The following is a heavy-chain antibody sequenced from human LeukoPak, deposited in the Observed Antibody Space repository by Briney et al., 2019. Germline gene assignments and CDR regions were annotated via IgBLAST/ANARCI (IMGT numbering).Heavy chain of an antibody. Sequence: GGSLRLSCAASGFTFSSYAMSWVRQAPGKGLEWVSAISGSGGSTYHADSVKGRFTISRDNSKNTLYLQMNSLRAEDTAVYYCAKVVVVVPAAISVSATYYFDYWGQGTLVTVSS. CDR2: ISGSGGST. V-gene: IGHV3-23*01. CDR3: AKVVVVVPAAISVSATYYFDY. CDR1: GFTFSSYA. J-gene: IGHJ4*02. D-gene: IGHD2-2*01.